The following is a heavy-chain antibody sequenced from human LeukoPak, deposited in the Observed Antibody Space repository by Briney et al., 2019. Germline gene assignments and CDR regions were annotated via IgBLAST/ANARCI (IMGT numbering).Heavy chain of an antibody. CDR3: ARDPGAAVAGTS. Sequence: PGGSLRLSCAASGITFSSYSMNWVRQAPGKGLEWVSSITSSSSYIYYADSVKGRFTISRDNAKNSLYLQMNSLRAEDTAVYYCARDPGAAVAGTSWGQGTLVTVSS. CDR1: GITFSSYS. V-gene: IGHV3-21*01. CDR2: ITSSSSYI. D-gene: IGHD6-19*01. J-gene: IGHJ4*02.